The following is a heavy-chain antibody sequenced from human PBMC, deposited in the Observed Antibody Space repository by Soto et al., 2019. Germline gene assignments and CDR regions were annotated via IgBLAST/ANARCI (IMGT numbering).Heavy chain of an antibody. D-gene: IGHD3-10*01. J-gene: IGHJ4*02. Sequence: EVQLVESGGGLVQPGRSLRLSCAASGFTFGDYAMDWVRQAPGKGLEWVSSISWNSDNIDYADSVKGRFTISRDNAKNSLFLQMNSLRAEDTALYYCAKYADIRGLILYYLDYWGQGTPVTVSS. V-gene: IGHV3-9*01. CDR1: GFTFGDYA. CDR2: ISWNSDNI. CDR3: AKYADIRGLILYYLDY.